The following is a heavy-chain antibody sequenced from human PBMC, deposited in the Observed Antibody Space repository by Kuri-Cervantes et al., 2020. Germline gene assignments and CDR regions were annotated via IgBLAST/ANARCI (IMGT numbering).Heavy chain of an antibody. D-gene: IGHD1-1*01. CDR2: IYYSGNT. CDR3: ARVGATGPQYYFDY. CDR1: GDSISSNSYY. V-gene: IGHV4-39*07. Sequence: SETLSLTCFVSGDSISSNSYYWGWVRRPPGKGLEWIGTIYYSGNTYYNPSLKSRVTISVDTSKNQFSLKLSSVTAADTAVYYCARVGATGPQYYFDYWGQGTLVTVSS. J-gene: IGHJ4*02.